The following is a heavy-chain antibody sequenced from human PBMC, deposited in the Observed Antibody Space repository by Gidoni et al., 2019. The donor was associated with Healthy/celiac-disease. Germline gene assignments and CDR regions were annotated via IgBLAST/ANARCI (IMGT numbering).Heavy chain of an antibody. CDR1: GGSISSSSYY. V-gene: IGHV4-39*01. D-gene: IGHD2-2*01. CDR3: ARRPTGYCSSTSCSYYYYYYGMDV. J-gene: IGHJ6*02. Sequence: QLQLQESGPGLVKPSETLSLTCTVSGGSISSSSYYWGWIRQPPGKGLEWIGSIYYSGSTYYNPSLKSRVTISVDTSKNQFSLKLSSVTAADTAVYYCARRPTGYCSSTSCSYYYYYYGMDVWGQGTTVTVSS. CDR2: IYYSGST.